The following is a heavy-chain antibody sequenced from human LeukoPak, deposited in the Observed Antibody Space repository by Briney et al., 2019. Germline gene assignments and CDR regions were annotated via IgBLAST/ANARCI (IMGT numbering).Heavy chain of an antibody. CDR1: GGTFRSYA. J-gene: IGHJ5*02. CDR2: IIPIFGIA. Sequence: SVKVSCKASGGTFRSYAISWVRQAPGQGLEWMGRIIPIFGIANYAQKFHGRVTITADKSTSTAYMELSSLRPEDTAVYYCARDPSIAVALNWFDPWGQGTLVTVSS. V-gene: IGHV1-69*04. CDR3: ARDPSIAVALNWFDP. D-gene: IGHD6-19*01.